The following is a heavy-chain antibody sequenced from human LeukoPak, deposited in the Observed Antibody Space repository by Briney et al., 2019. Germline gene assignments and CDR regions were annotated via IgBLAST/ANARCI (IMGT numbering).Heavy chain of an antibody. V-gene: IGHV3-7*01. CDR1: GFTFSSYW. J-gene: IGHJ4*02. CDR2: IKQDGSEK. D-gene: IGHD3-10*01. Sequence: GGSLRLSCAASGFTFSSYWMSWVRQAPGKGLEWVANIKQDGSEKYYVDSVKGRFTISRDNAKNSLYLQMNSLRAEDTAVYYCAKVVRGVHFDYWGQGTLVTVSS. CDR3: AKVVRGVHFDY.